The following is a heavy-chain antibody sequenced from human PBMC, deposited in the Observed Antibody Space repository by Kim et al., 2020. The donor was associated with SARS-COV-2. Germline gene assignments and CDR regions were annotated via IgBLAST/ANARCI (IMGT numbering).Heavy chain of an antibody. CDR3: ARADSSGWYPGWFDP. Sequence: SETLSLTCTVSGGSISSYYWSWIRQPPGKGLAWIGHIYYSGSTNYNPSLTSRVTISVDTSKNQFSLKLSSVTAADTAVYYWARADSSGWYPGWFDPWGQGTLVTVSS. D-gene: IGHD6-19*01. J-gene: IGHJ5*02. CDR2: IYYSGST. V-gene: IGHV4-59*13. CDR1: GGSISSYY.